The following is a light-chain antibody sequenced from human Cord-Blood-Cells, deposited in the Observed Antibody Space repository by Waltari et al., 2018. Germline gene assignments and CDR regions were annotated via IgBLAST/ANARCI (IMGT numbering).Light chain of an antibody. CDR2: WAS. Sequence: DIVMTKSPDSLAVSLGERATRNCKPTQSVLYSSNNKNYLAWYQQKPGQPPKLLIYWASTRESGVPDRFSGSGSGTDFTLTISSLQAEDVAVYYCQQYYSTPFTFGPGTKVDIK. CDR3: QQYYSTPFT. J-gene: IGKJ3*01. CDR1: QSVLYSSNNKNY. V-gene: IGKV4-1*01.